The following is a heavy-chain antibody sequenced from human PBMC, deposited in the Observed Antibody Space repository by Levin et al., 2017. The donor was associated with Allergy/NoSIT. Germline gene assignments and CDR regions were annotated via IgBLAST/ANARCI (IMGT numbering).Heavy chain of an antibody. CDR3: ASPDVYYDSSGYSPGLSY. CDR2: ISAYNGNT. CDR1: GYTFTSYG. Sequence: PGGSLRLSCKASGYTFTSYGISWVRQAPGQGLEWMGWISAYNGNTNYAQKLQGRVTMTTDTSTSTAYMELRSLRSDDTAVYYCASPDVYYDSSGYSPGLSYWGQGTLVTVSS. D-gene: IGHD3-22*01. V-gene: IGHV1-18*01. J-gene: IGHJ4*02.